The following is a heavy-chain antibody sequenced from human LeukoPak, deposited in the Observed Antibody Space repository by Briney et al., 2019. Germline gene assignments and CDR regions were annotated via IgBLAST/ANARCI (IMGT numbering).Heavy chain of an antibody. CDR3: ARDIWKDWYFDL. J-gene: IGHJ2*01. CDR2: ICYSVST. CDR1: GDSVSSSTYY. V-gene: IGHV4-39*07. D-gene: IGHD1-1*01. Sequence: SETLSLTCTVSGDSVSSSTYYWDWIRQPPGKGLEWIGNICYSVSTYYNPSLQSRVTISVDTSKNQFSLKLSSVTAADTAVYYCARDIWKDWYFDLWGRGTLVTVSS.